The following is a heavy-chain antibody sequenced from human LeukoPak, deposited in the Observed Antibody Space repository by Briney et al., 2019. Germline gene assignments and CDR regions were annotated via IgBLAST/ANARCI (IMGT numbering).Heavy chain of an antibody. V-gene: IGHV4-39*01. J-gene: IGHJ4*02. CDR2: IYYSKNT. CDR1: GGSISSSSAY. Sequence: SETLSLTCTVSGGSISSSSAYWGWIRRPPGKGLEWIGSIYYSKNTYYNPSLKSRVTISADTSKNQFSLTLGSVSATDTAVYYCVSPRGFSYGYFNYWGQGTLVTVSS. D-gene: IGHD5-18*01. CDR3: VSPRGFSYGYFNY.